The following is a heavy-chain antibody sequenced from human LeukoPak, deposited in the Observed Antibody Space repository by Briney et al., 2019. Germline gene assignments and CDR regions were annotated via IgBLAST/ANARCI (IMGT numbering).Heavy chain of an antibody. CDR1: GYTFTSYG. V-gene: IGHV1-18*01. Sequence: ASVKVSCKASGYTFTSYGISWVRQAPGQGLEWRGWISAYNGNTNYAQKLQGRVTMTTDTSTSTAYIELRSLRSDDPAVYYCAIDLELLLDYYMDVWGNGTTLTVSS. CDR2: ISAYNGNT. J-gene: IGHJ6*03. D-gene: IGHD1-7*01. CDR3: AIDLELLLDYYMDV.